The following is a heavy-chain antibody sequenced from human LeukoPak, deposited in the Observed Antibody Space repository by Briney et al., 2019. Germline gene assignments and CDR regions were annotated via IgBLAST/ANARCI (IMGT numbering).Heavy chain of an antibody. CDR3: ARSRIVATIKGGWFDP. J-gene: IGHJ5*02. Sequence: SETLSLTCTVSGGSISSYYWSWIRQPPGKGLEWIGYIYYGGSTNYNPSLKSRVTISVDTTKNQFSLKLSSVSAARTPVYDCARSRIVATIKGGWFDPWGQGTLVTVSS. D-gene: IGHD5-12*01. V-gene: IGHV4-59*12. CDR1: GGSISSYY. CDR2: IYYGGST.